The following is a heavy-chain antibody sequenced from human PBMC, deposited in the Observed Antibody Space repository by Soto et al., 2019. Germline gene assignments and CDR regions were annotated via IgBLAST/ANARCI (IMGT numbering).Heavy chain of an antibody. CDR3: AREKGGSPGRY. CDR2: INHSGST. V-gene: IGHV4-34*01. CDR1: GGSFSGYY. D-gene: IGHD1-26*01. Sequence: QVQLKQWGAGLLKPSETLSLTCAVYGGSFSGYYCSWIRQPPGKGLEWIGEINHSGSTNYNPSLKSRVTISVDTSKNQFSLKLSSVTAADTAVYYCAREKGGSPGRYWGQGTLVTVSS. J-gene: IGHJ4*02.